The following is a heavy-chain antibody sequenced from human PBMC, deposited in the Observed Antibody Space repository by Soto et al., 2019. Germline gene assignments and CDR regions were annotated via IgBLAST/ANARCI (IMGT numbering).Heavy chain of an antibody. D-gene: IGHD3-22*01. CDR1: GGSISSGDYY. CDR2: IYYSGST. Sequence: SETLSLTCTVSGGSISSGDYYWSWIRQPPGKGLEWIGYIYYSGSTYYNPSLKSRVTISVDTSKNQFSLKLSSVTAADTAVYYCARDLGDSSGYYFYFDYWGQGTLVTVSS. V-gene: IGHV4-30-4*01. J-gene: IGHJ4*02. CDR3: ARDLGDSSGYYFYFDY.